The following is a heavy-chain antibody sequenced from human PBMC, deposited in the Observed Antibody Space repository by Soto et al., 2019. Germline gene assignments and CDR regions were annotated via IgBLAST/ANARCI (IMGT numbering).Heavy chain of an antibody. CDR1: GFTFGDYA. Sequence: GGSLRLSCTASGFTFGDYAMSWFRQAPGKGLEWVGFIRSKAYGGTTEYAASVKGRFTISRDDSKSIAYLQMNSLKTEDTAVYYCTRDTIFGFLAVGAFDIWGQGTMVTVSS. V-gene: IGHV3-49*03. D-gene: IGHD3-3*01. J-gene: IGHJ3*02. CDR2: IRSKAYGGTT. CDR3: TRDTIFGFLAVGAFDI.